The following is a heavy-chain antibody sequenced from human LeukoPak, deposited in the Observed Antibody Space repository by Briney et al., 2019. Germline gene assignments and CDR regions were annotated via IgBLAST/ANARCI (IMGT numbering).Heavy chain of an antibody. D-gene: IGHD3-3*01. CDR2: IIPIFGTA. V-gene: IGHV1-69*05. Sequence: ASVKVSCKASGGTFSSYAISWVRQAPGQGLEWMGGIIPIFGTANYAQKFQGRVTITTDESTSTAYMELSSLRSEDTAVYYCARGPAMYYDFWSGYKDTEYFQHWGQGTLVTVSS. CDR1: GGTFSSYA. J-gene: IGHJ1*01. CDR3: ARGPAMYYDFWSGYKDTEYFQH.